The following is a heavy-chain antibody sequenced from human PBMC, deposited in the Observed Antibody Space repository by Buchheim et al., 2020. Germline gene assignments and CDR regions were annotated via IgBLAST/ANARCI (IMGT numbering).Heavy chain of an antibody. D-gene: IGHD1-1*01. J-gene: IGHJ4*02. Sequence: VQLVESGGGVVQPGRSLRLSCAASGFTFSSYAMHWVRQAPGKGLEWVSSISSSSSYIYYAASVKGRFTISRDHAQNSLYLPMNSLRAEDTAVYYCARAASLEPSYFDYWGQGTL. V-gene: IGHV3-21*01. CDR3: ARAASLEPSYFDY. CDR2: ISSSSSYI. CDR1: GFTFSSYA.